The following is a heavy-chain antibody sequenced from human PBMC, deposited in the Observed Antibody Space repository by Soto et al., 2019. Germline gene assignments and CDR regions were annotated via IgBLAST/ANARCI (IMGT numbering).Heavy chain of an antibody. Sequence: QVQLVESGGGVVQPGRSLRLSCAASGFTFSSYGMHWVRQAPGKGLEWVAVLSYDGSNKYYGDSVKGRFTISRDNSKNTLYLQINSLRAEDTAVYYCAKARGVHYCMDVWGQGTTVTVSS. J-gene: IGHJ6*02. D-gene: IGHD3-10*01. CDR2: LSYDGSNK. CDR1: GFTFSSYG. V-gene: IGHV3-30*18. CDR3: AKARGVHYCMDV.